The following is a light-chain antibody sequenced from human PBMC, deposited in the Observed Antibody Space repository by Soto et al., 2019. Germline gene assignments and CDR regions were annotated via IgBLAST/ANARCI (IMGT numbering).Light chain of an antibody. CDR1: QRISGY. J-gene: IGKJ1*01. Sequence: EIVLTQSPATLSLSPGERATLSCRARQRISGYLAWYQQKPGQAPRLLIYDASNRATGIPVRFSGSGSGTDYTLTITNLEPEDFAIYYCQQRSSWPWTFGQGTKWIS. CDR3: QQRSSWPWT. V-gene: IGKV3-11*01. CDR2: DAS.